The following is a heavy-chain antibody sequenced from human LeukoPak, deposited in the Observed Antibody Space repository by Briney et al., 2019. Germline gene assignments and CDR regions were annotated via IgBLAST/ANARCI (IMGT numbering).Heavy chain of an antibody. CDR3: ARVGLNIVVVPAAIDRQGFDP. Sequence: SWIRQPPGKGLEWIGEINHSGSTNYNPSLKSRVTISVDTSKNQFSLKLSSVTAADTAVYYCARVGLNIVVVPAAIDRQGFDPWGQGTLVTVSS. D-gene: IGHD2-2*01. CDR2: INHSGST. J-gene: IGHJ5*02. V-gene: IGHV4-34*01.